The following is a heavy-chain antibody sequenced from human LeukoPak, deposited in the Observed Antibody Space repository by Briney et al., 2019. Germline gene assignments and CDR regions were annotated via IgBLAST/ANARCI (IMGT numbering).Heavy chain of an antibody. Sequence: PGGSLRLSCAGSGFTFSNYWMTWVRQAPGKGLEWVANIKEDGRDTHYVDSVKGRFTISRDNSKNTLYLQMNSLRAEDTAVYYCARDTAMVTRGNWFDPWGQGTLVTVSS. J-gene: IGHJ5*02. D-gene: IGHD5-18*01. CDR1: GFTFSNYW. V-gene: IGHV3-7*01. CDR2: IKEDGRDT. CDR3: ARDTAMVTRGNWFDP.